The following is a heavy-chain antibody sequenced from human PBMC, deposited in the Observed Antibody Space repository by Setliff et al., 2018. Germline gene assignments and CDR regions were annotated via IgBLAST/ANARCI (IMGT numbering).Heavy chain of an antibody. CDR3: ASLGLAAAREDYYYYGMDV. J-gene: IGHJ6*02. CDR1: GYTFTSYY. CDR2: INPSGGST. V-gene: IGHV1-46*01. D-gene: IGHD6-13*01. Sequence: RASVKVSCKASGYTFTSYYMHWVRQAPGQGLEWMGIINPSGGSTSYAQKFQGRVTMTRDTSTSTVYMELSSLRSEDTAVYYCASLGLAAAREDYYYYGMDVWGQVTTVTVSS.